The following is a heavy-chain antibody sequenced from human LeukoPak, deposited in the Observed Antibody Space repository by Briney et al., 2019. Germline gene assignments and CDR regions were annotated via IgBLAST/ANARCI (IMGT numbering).Heavy chain of an antibody. Sequence: GGSLRLSCAASGFTFSSYGMHWVRQAPGKGREWVAVISYDGSNKYYADSVKGRFTISRDNSKNTLYLQMNSLRAEDTAVYYCAKNAVTTVYYYYGMDVWGQGTTVTVSS. CDR3: AKNAVTTVYYYYGMDV. CDR2: ISYDGSNK. CDR1: GFTFSSYG. V-gene: IGHV3-30*18. D-gene: IGHD4-17*01. J-gene: IGHJ6*02.